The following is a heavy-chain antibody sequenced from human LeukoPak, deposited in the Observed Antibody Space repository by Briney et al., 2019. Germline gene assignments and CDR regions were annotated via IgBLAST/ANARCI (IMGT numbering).Heavy chain of an antibody. CDR2: ISAYNGNT. J-gene: IGHJ4*02. CDR1: DYTFTSYG. CDR3: ARVRPPQLLRPYYFDY. V-gene: IGHV1-18*01. Sequence: ASVKVSCKASDYTFTSYGISWVRQAPGQGLEWMGWISAYNGNTNYAQKLQGRVTMTTDTSTSTAYMELRSLRSDDTAVYYCARVRPPQLLRPYYFDYWGQGTLVTVSS. D-gene: IGHD2-2*01.